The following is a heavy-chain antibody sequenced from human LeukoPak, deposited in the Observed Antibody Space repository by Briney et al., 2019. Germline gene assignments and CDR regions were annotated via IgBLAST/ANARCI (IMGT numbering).Heavy chain of an antibody. V-gene: IGHV1-2*02. Sequence: ASVKVSCKASGYTFTGYYMHWVRQAPRQGLEWMGWINPNSGGTNYAQTFKGRVTMTRDTSISTAYIELSRLRSDDTAVYYCAREEAAAGTKGSYYFDYWGQGTLVTVSS. CDR1: GYTFTGYY. J-gene: IGHJ4*02. CDR3: AREEAAAGTKGSYYFDY. CDR2: INPNSGGT. D-gene: IGHD6-13*01.